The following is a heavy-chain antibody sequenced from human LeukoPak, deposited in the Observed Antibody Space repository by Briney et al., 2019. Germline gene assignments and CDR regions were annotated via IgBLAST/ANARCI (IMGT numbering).Heavy chain of an antibody. CDR1: GGSISGYY. CDR2: IYYSGST. CDR3: ARQGDLLRYFDWRFDY. Sequence: SSETLPLTCTVSGGSISGYYWSWIRQSPGKGLEWIGYIYYSGSTKYNLSLKSRVTMSVDTSKNQFSLKLNTVTAADTAVYYCARQGDLLRYFDWRFDYWGQGTLVTVSS. V-gene: IGHV4-59*08. D-gene: IGHD3-9*01. J-gene: IGHJ4*02.